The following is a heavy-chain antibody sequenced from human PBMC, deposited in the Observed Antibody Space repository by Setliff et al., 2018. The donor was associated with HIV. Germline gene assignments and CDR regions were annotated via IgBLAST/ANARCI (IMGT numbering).Heavy chain of an antibody. V-gene: IGHV4-59*12. CDR1: GGSISRYY. J-gene: IGHJ4*02. CDR3: AITIVGVTTEMY. D-gene: IGHD2-21*02. CDR2: VYFTGHT. Sequence: TLSLTCTVSGGSISRYYWSWIRQSPGKGLEWIGYVYFTGHTNYNPSLQSRVTVSVDTSKPQFSLKMNSVTAADTAVYYCAITIVGVTTEMYWGQGTLVTVSS.